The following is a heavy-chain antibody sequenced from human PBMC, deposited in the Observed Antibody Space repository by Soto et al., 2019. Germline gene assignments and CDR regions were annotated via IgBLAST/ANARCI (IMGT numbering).Heavy chain of an antibody. J-gene: IGHJ5*01. CDR2: MSPNSENK. CDR1: GYTFTNFD. Sequence: QVHLVQSGAEVKKPGASVKVSCKTSGYTFTNFDVNWVRQAAGQGIEWMGWMSPNSENKGYAQKFQGRVSMTRDTSITTAYMELSSLRSEDTALYYCVRGFGSSWNTGGYTWFDFWGQGTLVTVSS. V-gene: IGHV1-8*01. D-gene: IGHD6-13*01. CDR3: VRGFGSSWNTGGYTWFDF.